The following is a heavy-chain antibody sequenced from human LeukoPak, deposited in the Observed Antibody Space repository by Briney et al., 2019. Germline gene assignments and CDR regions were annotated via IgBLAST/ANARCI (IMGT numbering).Heavy chain of an antibody. Sequence: AGGSLSLSCAASGFTFSSNAMSWVGQAQGKGLKWVSAISGGGGSTYYADSVKGRFTISRDNSKNTLYLQMNSLRAEDTAVYYCAKGAHVLLWFGELLPTDYWGQGTLVTVSS. J-gene: IGHJ4*02. D-gene: IGHD3-10*01. CDR3: AKGAHVLLWFGELLPTDY. V-gene: IGHV3-23*01. CDR1: GFTFSSNA. CDR2: ISGGGGST.